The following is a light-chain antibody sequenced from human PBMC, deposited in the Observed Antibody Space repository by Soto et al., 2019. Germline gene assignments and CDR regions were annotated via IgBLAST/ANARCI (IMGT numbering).Light chain of an antibody. CDR3: LQYNGFTRT. J-gene: IGKJ1*01. CDR1: QTIGRY. CDR2: AAS. Sequence: DIQMTQSPSTLSASIGDRVIITCRASQTIGRYLAWYQQKPGEAPKFLIYAASSLERGVPSRFSGGRSETEFTLTISGLQPDDFATYYCLQYNGFTRTFGQGTKV. V-gene: IGKV1-5*03.